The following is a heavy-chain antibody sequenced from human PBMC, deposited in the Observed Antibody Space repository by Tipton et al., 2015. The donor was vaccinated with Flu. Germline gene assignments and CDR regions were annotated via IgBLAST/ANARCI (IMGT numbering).Heavy chain of an antibody. V-gene: IGHV1-69*01. Sequence: QLVQSGAEVKKPGSSVKVSCKASGGTFSSYAISWVRQAPGQGLEWMGGIIPIFGTANYAQKFQGRGTITADESTSTAYMGLSSLRSEDTAVYDCARDLGSYGLDYWGQGTLVTVSS. J-gene: IGHJ4*02. CDR1: GGTFSSYA. D-gene: IGHD5-18*01. CDR3: ARDLGSYGLDY. CDR2: IIPIFGTA.